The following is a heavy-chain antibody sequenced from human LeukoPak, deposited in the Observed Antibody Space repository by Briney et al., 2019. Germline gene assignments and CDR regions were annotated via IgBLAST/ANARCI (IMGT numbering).Heavy chain of an antibody. V-gene: IGHV1-8*01. Sequence: ASVKVSCKASGYTFTSYGINWVRQATGQGLEWMGWMNPNSGNTGYAQKFQGRVTMTRNTSISTAYMELSSLRSEDTAVYYCARARYKGVDAFDIWGQGTMVTVSS. CDR2: MNPNSGNT. J-gene: IGHJ3*02. D-gene: IGHD3-9*01. CDR3: ARARYKGVDAFDI. CDR1: GYTFTSYG.